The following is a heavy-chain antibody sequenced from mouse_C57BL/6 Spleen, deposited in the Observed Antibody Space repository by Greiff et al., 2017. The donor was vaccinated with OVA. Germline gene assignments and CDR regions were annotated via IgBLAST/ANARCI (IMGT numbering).Heavy chain of an antibody. CDR3: ARELPFAY. CDR2: ISSGSSTI. V-gene: IGHV5-17*01. D-gene: IGHD5-5*01. Sequence: EVKLVESGGGLVKPGGSLKLSCAASGFTFSDYGMHWVRQAPEKGLEWVAYISSGSSTIYYADTVKGRFTISRDNAKNTLFLQMTSLRSEDTAMYYCARELPFAYWGQGTLVTVSA. J-gene: IGHJ3*01. CDR1: GFTFSDYG.